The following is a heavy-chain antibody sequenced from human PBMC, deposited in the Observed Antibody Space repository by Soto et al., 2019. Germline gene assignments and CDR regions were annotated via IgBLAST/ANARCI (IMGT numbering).Heavy chain of an antibody. D-gene: IGHD2-2*01. CDR1: GGSISSSSYY. J-gene: IGHJ4*02. Sequence: SETLSLTCTVSGGSISSSSYYWGWIRQPPGKGLEWIGNIYYSGSTYYHPSLKSRVIISADTSKNQFSLYLNSVTAADTAVYYCSRVVASYRLRWGDFXSWGRGTLVXVSS. CDR3: SRVVASYRLRWGDFXS. V-gene: IGHV4-39*01. CDR2: IYYSGST.